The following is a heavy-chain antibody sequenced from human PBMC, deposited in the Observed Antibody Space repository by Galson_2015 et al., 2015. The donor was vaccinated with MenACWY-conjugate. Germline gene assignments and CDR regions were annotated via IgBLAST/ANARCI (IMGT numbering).Heavy chain of an antibody. V-gene: IGHV5-51*01. CDR2: IYPGDSDT. CDR3: ARRLAAAGRNYYGMDV. Sequence: QSGAEVKKPGESLKISCKGSGYSFTSYWIGWVRQMPGKGLEWMGIIYPGDSDTRYSPSFQGQVTISADKSISTAYLQWSSLKASDTAMYYCARRLAAAGRNYYGMDVWGQGTTVTVSS. J-gene: IGHJ6*02. CDR1: GYSFTSYW. D-gene: IGHD6-13*01.